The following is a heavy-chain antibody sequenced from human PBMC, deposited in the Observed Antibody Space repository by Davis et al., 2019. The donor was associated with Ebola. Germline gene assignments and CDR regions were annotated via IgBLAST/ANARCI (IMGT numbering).Heavy chain of an antibody. CDR3: ARGDGYKTGTGYGMDV. D-gene: IGHD5-24*01. J-gene: IGHJ6*02. Sequence: PGGSLRLSCAASGFTFSSYAMHWVRQAPGKGLEWVAVISYDGSNKYYADFVKGRFTISRDNSKNTLYLQMNSLRAEDTAVYYCARGDGYKTGTGYGMDVWGQGTTVTVSS. CDR2: ISYDGSNK. CDR1: GFTFSSYA. V-gene: IGHV3-30-3*01.